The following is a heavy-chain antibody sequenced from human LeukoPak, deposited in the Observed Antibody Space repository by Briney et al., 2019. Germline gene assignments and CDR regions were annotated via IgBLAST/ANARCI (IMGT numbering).Heavy chain of an antibody. CDR1: GFTFSSYG. CDR3: AKDGPYYDFWSGYDI. J-gene: IGHJ3*02. Sequence: SGGSLRLSCAASGFTFSSYGMHWVRQAPGKGLEWVAFIRYDGSNKYYADSVKGRFTISRDNSKNTLYLQMNSLRAEDTAVYYCAKDGPYYDFWSGYDIWGQGTMVTVSS. D-gene: IGHD3-3*01. V-gene: IGHV3-30*02. CDR2: IRYDGSNK.